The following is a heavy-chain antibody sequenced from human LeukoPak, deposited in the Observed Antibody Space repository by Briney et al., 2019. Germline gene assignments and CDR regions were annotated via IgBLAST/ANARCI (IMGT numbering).Heavy chain of an antibody. J-gene: IGHJ4*02. CDR2: INHSGST. Sequence: PSETLSLTCAVHGGSFSGYYWSWIRQPPGKGLEWIGEINHSGSTNYNPSLKSRVTISVDTSKNQFSLKLSSVTAADTAVYYCARDRIAAAGSSRGVDYWGQGTLVTVSS. CDR3: ARDRIAAAGSSRGVDY. D-gene: IGHD6-13*01. CDR1: GGSFSGYY. V-gene: IGHV4-34*01.